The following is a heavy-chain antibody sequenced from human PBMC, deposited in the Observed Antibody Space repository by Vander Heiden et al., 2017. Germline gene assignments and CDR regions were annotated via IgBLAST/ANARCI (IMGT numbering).Heavy chain of an antibody. D-gene: IGHD2-21*02. Sequence: QVQLVPSAAERRQPGYPAKVSCKASGGPLSSDAISGVRQAPGPGLEGMGGIIPIFGTANYAQKFQGRVTITADESTSTAYMELSSLRSEDTAVYYCARVSCGGDCYLGYWYFDLWGRGTLVTVSS. CDR2: IIPIFGTA. J-gene: IGHJ2*01. CDR1: GGPLSSDA. CDR3: ARVSCGGDCYLGYWYFDL. V-gene: IGHV1-69*01.